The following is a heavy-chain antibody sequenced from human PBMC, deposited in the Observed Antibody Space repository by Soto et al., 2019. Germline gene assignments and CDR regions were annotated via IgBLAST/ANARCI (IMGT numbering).Heavy chain of an antibody. J-gene: IGHJ4*02. CDR3: AIYSSSWLERPFDY. Sequence: SETLSLTCTVSGGSISSGDYYWSWIRQPPGKGLEWIGYIYYSGSTYYNPSLKSRVTISVDTSKNQFSLKLSSVTAADTAVYYCAIYSSSWLERPFDYWGQGTLVTVSS. CDR1: GGSISSGDYY. D-gene: IGHD6-13*01. V-gene: IGHV4-30-4*01. CDR2: IYYSGST.